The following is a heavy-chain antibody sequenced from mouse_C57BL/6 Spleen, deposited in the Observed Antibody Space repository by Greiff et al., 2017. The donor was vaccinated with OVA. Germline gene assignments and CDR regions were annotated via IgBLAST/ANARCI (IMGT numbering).Heavy chain of an antibody. CDR2: IDPETGGT. J-gene: IGHJ4*01. V-gene: IGHV1-15*01. CDR1: GYTFTDYE. CDR3: TRGPAEYYAMDY. Sequence: VQLQQSGAELVRPGASVTLSCKASGYTFTDYEMHWVKQTPVHGLEWIGAIDPETGGTAYNQKFKGKAILTADKSSSTAYMELRSLTSEDSAVYYCTRGPAEYYAMDYWGQGTSVTVSS.